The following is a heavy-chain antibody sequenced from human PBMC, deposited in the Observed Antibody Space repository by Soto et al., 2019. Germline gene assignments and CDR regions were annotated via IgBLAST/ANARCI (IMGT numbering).Heavy chain of an antibody. V-gene: IGHV3-23*01. CDR1: GFTFSSYA. CDR3: AKDSKGSTMVRGVSNWFDP. J-gene: IGHJ5*02. Sequence: VGSLRISCAASGFTFSSYAMSWVRQAPGKGLEWVSAISGSGGSTYYADSVKGRFTISRDNSKNTLYLQMNSLRAEDTAVYYCAKDSKGSTMVRGVSNWFDPWGQGTLVTVSS. D-gene: IGHD3-10*01. CDR2: ISGSGGST.